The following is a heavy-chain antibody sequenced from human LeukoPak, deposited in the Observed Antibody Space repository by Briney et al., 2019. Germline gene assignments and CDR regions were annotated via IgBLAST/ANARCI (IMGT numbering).Heavy chain of an antibody. CDR3: ARGRRVTYYYGSGSSNWFDP. CDR2: INHSGST. D-gene: IGHD3-10*01. J-gene: IGHJ5*02. V-gene: IGHV4-34*01. CDR1: GFTFSSYA. Sequence: PGGSLRLSCAASGFTFSSYAMSWIRQPPGKGLEWIGVINHSGSTNYNPSLKSRVTISVDTSKNQFSLKLSSVTAADTAVYYCARGRRVTYYYGSGSSNWFDPWGQGTLVTVSS.